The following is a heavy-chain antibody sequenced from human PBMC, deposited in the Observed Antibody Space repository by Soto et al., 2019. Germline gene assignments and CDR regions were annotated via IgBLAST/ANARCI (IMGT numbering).Heavy chain of an antibody. D-gene: IGHD6-19*01. J-gene: IGHJ4*02. CDR2: IYYSGST. Sequence: QLQLQESGPGLVKPSETLSLTCTVSGGSISSSSYYWGWIRQPPGKGLEWIGSIYYSGSTYYNPSLKSRVTLSVDTSKNQFSLKLSSVTAADTAVYYCARRVVAVAIDYWGQGTLVTVSS. CDR3: ARRVVAVAIDY. CDR1: GGSISSSSYY. V-gene: IGHV4-39*01.